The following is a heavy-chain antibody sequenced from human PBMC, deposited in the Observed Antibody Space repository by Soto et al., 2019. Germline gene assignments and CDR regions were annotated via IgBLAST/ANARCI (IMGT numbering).Heavy chain of an antibody. CDR2: IRSKANSYAT. J-gene: IGHJ6*02. CDR3: TRLLVVAATSFYYGMDV. V-gene: IGHV3-73*02. D-gene: IGHD2-15*01. CDR1: GFTFSGSA. Sequence: EVQLVESGGGLVQPGGSLKLSCAASGFTFSGSAMHWVRQASGKGLEWVGRIRSKANSYATAYAASVKGRFTISRDDSKNTAYLQMNSLKTEDTAVHYCTRLLVVAATSFYYGMDVWGQGTTVTVSS.